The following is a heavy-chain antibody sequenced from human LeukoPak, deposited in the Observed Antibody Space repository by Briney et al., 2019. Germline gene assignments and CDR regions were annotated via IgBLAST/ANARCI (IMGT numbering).Heavy chain of an antibody. CDR2: INSDGSSI. V-gene: IGHV3-74*03. Sequence: GGSLRLSCAVSGFTFSSYWMHWVRQAPGKGLVWVSRINSDGSSITYADSVKGRFTISRDNAKNTPYLQMNSLRVEDTAVYYCAREGRVSGYDFDCWGQGTLVTVSS. D-gene: IGHD5-12*01. J-gene: IGHJ4*02. CDR1: GFTFSSYW. CDR3: AREGRVSGYDFDC.